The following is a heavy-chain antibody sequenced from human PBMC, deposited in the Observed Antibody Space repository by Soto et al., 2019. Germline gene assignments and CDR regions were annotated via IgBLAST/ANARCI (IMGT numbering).Heavy chain of an antibody. CDR3: SKDLRITMIVVENYFDY. CDR1: GFTFSNYA. V-gene: IGHV3-23*01. CDR2: ISGSGGST. J-gene: IGHJ4*02. Sequence: LRLSSAASGFTFSNYAMSWFRQAPGKGLEWVSAISGSGGSTYYADSVKGRFTISRDNSKNTLYLQMNSLRAEDTAVYYCSKDLRITMIVVENYFDYWRQGTLVTVSS. D-gene: IGHD3-22*01.